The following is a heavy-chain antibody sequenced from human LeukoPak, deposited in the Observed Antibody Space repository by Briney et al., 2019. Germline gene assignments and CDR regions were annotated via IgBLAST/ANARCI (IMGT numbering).Heavy chain of an antibody. CDR2: IYYSGST. J-gene: IGHJ6*03. Sequence: PSETLSLTCTVSGGSISSYYWSWIRQPPAKGLEWIGYIYYSGSTNYNPSLKSRVTISVDTSKNQFSLKLSSVTAADTAVYYCASGSVDYDFWSGYYLYYYYMDVWGKGTTVTVSS. D-gene: IGHD3-3*01. CDR3: ASGSVDYDFWSGYYLYYYYMDV. V-gene: IGHV4-59*01. CDR1: GGSISSYY.